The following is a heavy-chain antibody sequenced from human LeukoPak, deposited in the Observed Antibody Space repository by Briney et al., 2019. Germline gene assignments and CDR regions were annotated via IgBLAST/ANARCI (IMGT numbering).Heavy chain of an antibody. V-gene: IGHV4-59*01. CDR1: GGSISSYY. J-gene: IGHJ4*02. D-gene: IGHD6-13*01. CDR3: ARYDYGSSWYISDY. Sequence: PSETLSLTCTVSGGSISSYYWGWIPQPPGKGLEYIGYIYYTGNTNYNPSLKSRVSISVDTSKNHFSLKLTSVTAADTAVYYCARYDYGSSWYISDYWGQGTLVTVSS. CDR2: IYYTGNT.